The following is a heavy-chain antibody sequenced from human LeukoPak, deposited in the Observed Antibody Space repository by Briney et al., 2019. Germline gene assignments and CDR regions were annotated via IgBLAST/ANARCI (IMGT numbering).Heavy chain of an antibody. Sequence: PSETLSLTCSVSGGSITGYSWSWIRQTPGNGLEWIGYIYYNGDTHYNPSLNSRLSMSVDTPNKQFSLNLRSVTAADTAVYYCVRGPYGSSISNWFDPWGQGLLVTVSS. J-gene: IGHJ5*02. CDR3: VRGPYGSSISNWFDP. D-gene: IGHD3-10*01. V-gene: IGHV4-59*01. CDR2: IYYNGDT. CDR1: GGSITGYS.